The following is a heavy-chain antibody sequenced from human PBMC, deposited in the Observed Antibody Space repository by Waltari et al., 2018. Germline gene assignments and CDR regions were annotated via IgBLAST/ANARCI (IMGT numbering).Heavy chain of an antibody. CDR1: GFTFSSYG. Sequence: QVQLVESGGGVVQPGRSLRLSCAASGFTFSSYGMHWVRQAPGKGLEWVAVIWYDGSNKYYADSVKGRFTISRDNSKNTLYQQMNSLRAEDTAVYYCASGLGYMDYWGQGTLVTVSS. D-gene: IGHD1-1*01. CDR3: ASGLGYMDY. V-gene: IGHV3-33*01. CDR2: IWYDGSNK. J-gene: IGHJ4*02.